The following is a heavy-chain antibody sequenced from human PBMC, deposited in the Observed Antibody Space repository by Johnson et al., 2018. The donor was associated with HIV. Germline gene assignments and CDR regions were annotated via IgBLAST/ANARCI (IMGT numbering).Heavy chain of an antibody. D-gene: IGHD2-2*01. CDR1: GFTFNNVW. Sequence: VQLVESGGGLVQPGGSLRLSCAASGFTFNNVWMHWVRQAPGKGLEWVANIKQDGSEKYYVDSVKGRFTISRDNAKNSLYLQMNSLRAEDTAVYYCAREGGAAAPDAFDIWGQGTMVTVSS. CDR2: IKQDGSEK. V-gene: IGHV3-7*01. J-gene: IGHJ3*02. CDR3: AREGGAAAPDAFDI.